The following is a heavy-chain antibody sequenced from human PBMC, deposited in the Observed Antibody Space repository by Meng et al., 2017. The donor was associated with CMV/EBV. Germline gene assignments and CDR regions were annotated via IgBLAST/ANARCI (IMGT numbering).Heavy chain of an antibody. V-gene: IGHV1-46*01. CDR3: ARGGYYDSSGYYSGMEV. D-gene: IGHD3-22*01. Sequence: ASVKVSCKASGYTFTSYYMHWVRQAPGQGLEWMGIINPSGGSTSYAQKFQGRVTMTRDTSTSTVYMELSSLRSEDTAVYYCARGGYYDSSGYYSGMEVWGQGTTVTVSS. CDR2: INPSGGST. CDR1: GYTFTSYY. J-gene: IGHJ6*02.